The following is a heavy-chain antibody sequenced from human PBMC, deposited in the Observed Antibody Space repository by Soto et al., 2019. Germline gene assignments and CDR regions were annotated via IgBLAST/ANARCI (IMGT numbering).Heavy chain of an antibody. D-gene: IGHD6-6*01. CDR1: GYTFTGRY. J-gene: IGHJ4*02. CDR2: INPASGGA. V-gene: IGHV1-2*02. CDR3: ARDLGGSSSYLGY. Sequence: ASVKVSCKXSGYTFTGRYIHWVRQAPGQGLEWMGWINPASGGATYAQKFQGRVSLTRDTSNSIAYMELSSLRSDDTAVYFCARDLGGSSSYLGYWGQGTPVTVS.